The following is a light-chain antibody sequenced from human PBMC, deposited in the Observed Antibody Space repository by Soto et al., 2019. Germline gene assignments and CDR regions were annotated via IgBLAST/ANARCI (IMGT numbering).Light chain of an antibody. J-gene: IGKJ4*01. V-gene: IGKV4-1*01. CDR3: QHYYTTPIT. Sequence: DIVMTQSPGSLAVSLGERATINCKSSQSFLFSTNNKNYLAWYQQKPGQPPRLLIYWASTRESGVPDRFSGSGSETDFTLTISGLQAQDVAVYYCQHYYTTPITFGGGTKVDIK. CDR1: QSFLFSTNNKNY. CDR2: WAS.